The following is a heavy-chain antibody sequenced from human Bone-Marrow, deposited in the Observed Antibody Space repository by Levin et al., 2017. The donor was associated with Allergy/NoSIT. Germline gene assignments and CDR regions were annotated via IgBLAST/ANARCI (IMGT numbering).Heavy chain of an antibody. D-gene: IGHD6-19*01. V-gene: IGHV3-23*01. CDR2: IGGSSKSI. CDR3: AKDFSIGWYNFFDS. CDR1: DFTFSSYA. Sequence: PGGSLRLSCAASDFTFSSYAMSWVRQAPGKGLEWISTIGGSSKSIYYADSVKGRFTISRDHSKNTLFLQMTSLRDEDTAIYYCAKDFSIGWYNFFDSWGQGTLVTVSS. J-gene: IGHJ4*02.